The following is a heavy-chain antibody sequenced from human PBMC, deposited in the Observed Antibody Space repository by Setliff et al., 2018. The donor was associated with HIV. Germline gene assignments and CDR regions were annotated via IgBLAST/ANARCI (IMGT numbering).Heavy chain of an antibody. D-gene: IGHD2-15*01. J-gene: IGHJ4*02. V-gene: IGHV4-61*08. CDR3: ARDDRCSGGCCYSY. Sequence: SETLSLTCTVSGGSFSSGGYYWSWIRQLPGKGLEWIGYIYYSGSTNYNPSLKSRVTISLDTSKNQFSLKLSSVAAADTAVYYCARDDRCSGGCCYSYWGQGALVTVSS. CDR1: GGSFSSGGYY. CDR2: IYYSGST.